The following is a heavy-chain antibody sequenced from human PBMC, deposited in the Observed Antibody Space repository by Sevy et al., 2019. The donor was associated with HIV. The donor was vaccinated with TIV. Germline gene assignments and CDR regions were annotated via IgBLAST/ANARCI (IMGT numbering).Heavy chain of an antibody. CDR3: AKLTSAVMLREKGY. V-gene: IGHV3-23*01. J-gene: IGHJ4*02. CDR2: ISVSGATT. CDR1: GFTFTNYA. D-gene: IGHD3-16*01. Sequence: GGSLRLSCAASGFTFTNYAMNWVRQAPGKGLEWVSGISVSGATTHYAESVKGRFTISRDNSKNTVSLQMSSLRAEDTATYYCAKLTSAVMLREKGYWGQGTRVTVSS.